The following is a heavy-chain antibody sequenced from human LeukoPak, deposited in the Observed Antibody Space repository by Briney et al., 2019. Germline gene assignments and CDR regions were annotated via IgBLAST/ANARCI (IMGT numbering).Heavy chain of an antibody. J-gene: IGHJ6*03. Sequence: GGSLRLSCAASDFTFSTYAMSWVRQAPGKGLEWVSTISGGGDATYYADSVKGRFTISRDNSKNTLYLQMNSLRAEDTAVYYCARADFATYYMDVWGKGTTVTVSS. CDR1: DFTFSTYA. CDR3: ARADFATYYMDV. V-gene: IGHV3-23*01. CDR2: ISGGGDAT.